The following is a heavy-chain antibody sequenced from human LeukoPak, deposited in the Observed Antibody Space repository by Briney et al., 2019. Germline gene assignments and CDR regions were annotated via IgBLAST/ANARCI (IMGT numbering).Heavy chain of an antibody. CDR2: INHSGST. Sequence: PSETLSLTCAVYGGSFSGYYWSWIRQPPGKGLEWIGEINHSGSTNYNPSLKSRVTISVDTSKNQFSLKLSSVTAADTAVYYCARHVGGYSSGWYLSRMYYFDYWGQGTLVTVSS. D-gene: IGHD6-13*01. CDR1: GGSFSGYY. V-gene: IGHV4-34*01. J-gene: IGHJ4*02. CDR3: ARHVGGYSSGWYLSRMYYFDY.